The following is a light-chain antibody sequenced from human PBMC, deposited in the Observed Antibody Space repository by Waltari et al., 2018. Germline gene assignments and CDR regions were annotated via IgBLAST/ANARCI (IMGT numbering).Light chain of an antibody. J-gene: IGKJ1*01. Sequence: EIVLTQSPGTLSLSPGERAALSCRASQSVSSSDLAWYQQKPGQAPRLIIYGASSRATGIPDRFSGSGSGTDFTLAISRLEPEDFAVYYCQQYGRSSWTFGQETKVEIK. CDR3: QQYGRSSWT. V-gene: IGKV3-20*01. CDR2: GAS. CDR1: QSVSSSD.